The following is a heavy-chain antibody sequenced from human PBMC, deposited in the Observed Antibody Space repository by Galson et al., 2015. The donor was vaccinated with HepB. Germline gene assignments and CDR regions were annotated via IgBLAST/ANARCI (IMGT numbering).Heavy chain of an antibody. CDR3: AKDHGIAVAVSPH. D-gene: IGHD6-19*01. CDR1: GFTFSSYA. V-gene: IGHV3-23*01. J-gene: IGHJ1*01. Sequence: SLRLSCAASGFTFSSYAMSWVRQAPGKGLEWVSAISGSGGSTYYADSVKGRFTISRDNSKNTLYLQMNSLRAEDTAVYYCAKDHGIAVAVSPHWGQGTLVTVSS. CDR2: ISGSGGST.